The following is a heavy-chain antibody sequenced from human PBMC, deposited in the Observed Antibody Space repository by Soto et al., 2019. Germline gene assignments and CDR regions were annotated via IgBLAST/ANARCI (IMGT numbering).Heavy chain of an antibody. V-gene: IGHV1-69*13. D-gene: IGHD3-3*01. CDR2: IIPIFGTA. Sequence: GASVKVSCKASGGTFSSYAISWVRQAPGQGLEWMGGIIPIFGTANYAQKFQGRVTITADESTSTAYMELSSLRSEDTAVYYCARGEESSRSRTFYEVDYWGQGTLVTVSS. CDR1: GGTFSSYA. CDR3: ARGEESSRSRTFYEVDY. J-gene: IGHJ4*02.